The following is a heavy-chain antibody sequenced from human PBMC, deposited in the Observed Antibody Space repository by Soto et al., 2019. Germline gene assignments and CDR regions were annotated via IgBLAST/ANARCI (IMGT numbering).Heavy chain of an antibody. CDR2: IYYSGLT. D-gene: IGHD3-10*01. J-gene: IGHJ4*02. V-gene: IGHV4-31*03. CDR3: ARLTMVRGVIGYYFDY. CDR1: GGSMSSEGYY. Sequence: SETLSLTCTVSGGSMSSEGYYWSWIRQHPGKGLEWIGYIYYSGLTDYNPSLKSRLTISVDRSKNQFSLKLSSVTAADTAVYYCARLTMVRGVIGYYFDYWGQGTLVTVSS.